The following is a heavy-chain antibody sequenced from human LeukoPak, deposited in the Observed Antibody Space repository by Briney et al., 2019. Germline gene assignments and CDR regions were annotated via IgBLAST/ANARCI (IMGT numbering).Heavy chain of an antibody. CDR2: IFSNDAK. CDR3: ARIRGYSGYERVYFDY. Sequence: ESAPTLVNPTETLTLTCTVSGFSLSNARMGVSRIRQPPGNALECLAHIFSNDAKSYSTSLKSRLTISKDTSKSQVVLTMTNMDPVDTATYYCARIRGYSGYERVYFDYWGQGTLVTVSS. D-gene: IGHD5-12*01. J-gene: IGHJ4*02. V-gene: IGHV2-26*01. CDR1: GFSLSNARMG.